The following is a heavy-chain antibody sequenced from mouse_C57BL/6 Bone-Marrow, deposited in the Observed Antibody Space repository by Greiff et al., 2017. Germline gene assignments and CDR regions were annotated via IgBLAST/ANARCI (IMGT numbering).Heavy chain of an antibody. V-gene: IGHV1-64*01. CDR3: AKDTAYYAMDY. CDR2: IHPNSGST. Sequence: QVQLQQPGAELVKPGASVKLSCTASGYTFTSYWMHWVKQRPGQGLEWIGMIHPNSGSTNYNEKFNSKATLTVDKSSSTAYMQLSSLTSEDSAVYYCAKDTAYYAMDYWGQGTSVTVSS. CDR1: GYTFTSYW. D-gene: IGHD1-2*01. J-gene: IGHJ4*01.